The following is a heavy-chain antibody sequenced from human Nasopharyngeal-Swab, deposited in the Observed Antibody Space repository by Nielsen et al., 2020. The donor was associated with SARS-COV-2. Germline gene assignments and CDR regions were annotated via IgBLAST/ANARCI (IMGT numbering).Heavy chain of an antibody. D-gene: IGHD1-26*01. J-gene: IGHJ4*02. V-gene: IGHV3-21*01. Sequence: GETLKITCAAYGSTFGSYSMNWVRQGPGKGLEWVSSISSSSSYIYYADSVKGRFTISRDNAKNSLYLQMNSLRAEDTAVYYCARTYSGSYYGYFDYWGQRTLVTVSS. CDR1: GSTFGSYS. CDR2: ISSSSSYI. CDR3: ARTYSGSYYGYFDY.